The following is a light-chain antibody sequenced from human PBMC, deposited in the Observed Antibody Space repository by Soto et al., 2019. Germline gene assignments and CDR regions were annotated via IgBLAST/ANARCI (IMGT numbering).Light chain of an antibody. CDR1: QGISSY. V-gene: IGKV1-8*01. CDR3: QQYSSSPLT. CDR2: AAS. Sequence: AIRMTQSPSSFSASTGDRVTITCRASQGISSYLAWYQQKPGKAPKLLIYAASTLQSGVPSRFSGSGSGTDFTLTISRLEPEDFAVHYCQQYSSSPLTFGGRTKVNIK. J-gene: IGKJ4*01.